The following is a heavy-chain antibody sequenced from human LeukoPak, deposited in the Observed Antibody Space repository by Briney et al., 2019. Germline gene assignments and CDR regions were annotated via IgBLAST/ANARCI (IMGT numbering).Heavy chain of an antibody. Sequence: GGSLRLSCAASGFAFSTYSTYFMSWVRQAPGKGLEWVSTISRHGDITYYADSVKGRFIISRDSSKNALFLQMNSLTAEDTAVYYCAKVATYHYFYMDVWGTGTTVTVS. V-gene: IGHV3-23*01. CDR1: GFAFSTYSTYF. CDR3: AKVATYHYFYMDV. J-gene: IGHJ6*03. CDR2: ISRHGDIT.